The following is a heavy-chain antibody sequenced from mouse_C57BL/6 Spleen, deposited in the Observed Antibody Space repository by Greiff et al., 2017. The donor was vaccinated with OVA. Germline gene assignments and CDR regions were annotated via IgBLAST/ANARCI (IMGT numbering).Heavy chain of an antibody. Sequence: VQLQESGPELVKPGASVKISCQASGYAFSSSWMNWVKQRPGKGLEWIGRIYPGDGDTNYNGKFKGKATLTADKSSSTAYMQLSSLTSEDSAVYFCARYYGSSLDYWGQGTTLTVSS. CDR3: ARYYGSSLDY. D-gene: IGHD1-1*01. V-gene: IGHV1-82*01. CDR2: IYPGDGDT. J-gene: IGHJ2*01. CDR1: GYAFSSSW.